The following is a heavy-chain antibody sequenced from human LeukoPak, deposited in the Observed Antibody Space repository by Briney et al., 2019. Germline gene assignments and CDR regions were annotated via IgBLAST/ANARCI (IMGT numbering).Heavy chain of an antibody. J-gene: IGHJ4*02. Sequence: GASVTVSCMASGGTFTIYAISWVRQAPGQGREWMGGIIPIFGTATYAHKFQGRVTITADKSTSTAYMELSSLRSEDTAVYYCATKSGYGDYAHFDYWGQGTLVTVSS. CDR1: GGTFTIYA. CDR3: ATKSGYGDYAHFDY. D-gene: IGHD4-17*01. CDR2: IIPIFGTA. V-gene: IGHV1-69*06.